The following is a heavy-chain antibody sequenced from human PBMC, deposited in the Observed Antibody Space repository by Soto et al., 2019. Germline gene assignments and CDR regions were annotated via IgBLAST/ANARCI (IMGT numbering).Heavy chain of an antibody. D-gene: IGHD3-22*01. J-gene: IGHJ4*02. V-gene: IGHV4-59*01. CDR2: IYYSGST. CDR1: GGSISSYY. CDR3: AGGAPYYYDSSGYFVPNY. Sequence: QVQLQESGPGLVKPSETLSLTCTVSGGSISSYYWSWIRQPPGKGLEWIGYIYYSGSTNYNPSLKRRVTISVDTSKHQFSLKLSSVTAADTAVYYCAGGAPYYYDSSGYFVPNYWGQGTLVTVSS.